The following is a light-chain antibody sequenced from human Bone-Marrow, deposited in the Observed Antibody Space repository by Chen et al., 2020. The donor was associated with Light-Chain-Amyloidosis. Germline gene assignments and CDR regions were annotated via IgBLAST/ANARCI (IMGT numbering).Light chain of an antibody. V-gene: IGKV3-15*01. CDR1: QSVSSN. J-gene: IGKJ1*01. CDR2: GAS. CDR3: QQSNNWPLWT. Sequence: EIVMTQSPATLSVSPGERATLSCRASQSVSSNLAWYQQKPGQAPRLLIYGASTRATGIPTRFSGSGSGTEFTLTISSLQSEDFAVYYWQQSNNWPLWTFGQGTKVEIK.